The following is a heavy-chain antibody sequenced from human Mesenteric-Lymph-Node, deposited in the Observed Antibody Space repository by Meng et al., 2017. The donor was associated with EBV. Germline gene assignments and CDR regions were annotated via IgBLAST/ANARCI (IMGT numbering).Heavy chain of an antibody. D-gene: IGHD4-17*01. CDR1: GGSVSSGSHY. J-gene: IGHJ5*02. CDR3: ARGTTVTRGDWFDP. Sequence: VQLQESGPGLVKPSATLSLTCTVSGGSVSSGSHYWSWIRQPPGKRLEWIGYIFYSGNTNYNPSLKSRVTISVDTSKNQFSLKLSSVTAADTAVYYCARGTTVTRGDWFDPWGQGTLVTVSS. V-gene: IGHV4-61*01. CDR2: IFYSGNT.